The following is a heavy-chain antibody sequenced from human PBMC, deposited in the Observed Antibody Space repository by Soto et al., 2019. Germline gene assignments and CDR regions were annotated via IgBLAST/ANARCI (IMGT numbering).Heavy chain of an antibody. V-gene: IGHV4-30-2*01. D-gene: IGHD6-13*01. CDR2: IYHSGST. CDR1: GGSISSGGYS. CDR3: ARHGPIAAAGTVFDY. Sequence: SVTLSLTCAVSGGSISSGGYSWSWIRPPPGKGLEWIGYIYHSGSTYYNPSLKSRVTISVDTSKNQFSLRLSSVTAADTAVYYCARHGPIAAAGTVFDYWGQGTLVTVSS. J-gene: IGHJ4*02.